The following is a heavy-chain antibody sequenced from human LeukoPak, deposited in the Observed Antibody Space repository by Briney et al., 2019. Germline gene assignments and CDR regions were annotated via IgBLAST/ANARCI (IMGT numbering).Heavy chain of an antibody. J-gene: IGHJ4*02. CDR2: IYYSGST. CDR3: ARHLAIYDSSGYYYERGRYYFDF. CDR1: GGSISSGGYY. V-gene: IGHV4-39*01. Sequence: SETLSLTCTVSGGSISSGGYYWSWIRQHPGKGQEWIGYIYYSGSTYYNPSLKSRVTISVDTSKNQFSLKLSSVTAADTAVYYCARHLAIYDSSGYYYERGRYYFDFWGQGALVTVSS. D-gene: IGHD3-22*01.